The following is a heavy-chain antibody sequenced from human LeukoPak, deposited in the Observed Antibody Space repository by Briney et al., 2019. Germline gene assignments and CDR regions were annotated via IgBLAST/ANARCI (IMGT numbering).Heavy chain of an antibody. J-gene: IGHJ4*02. Sequence: SVKVSCKASGGTFSSYAISWVRQAPGQGLEWMGGIIPIFGTANYAQKFQGRVTITADGSTSTAYMELSSLRSEDTAVYYCATPYGGNGGYYFDYWGQGTLVTVSS. CDR3: ATPYGGNGGYYFDY. D-gene: IGHD4-23*01. CDR2: IIPIFGTA. V-gene: IGHV1-69*13. CDR1: GGTFSSYA.